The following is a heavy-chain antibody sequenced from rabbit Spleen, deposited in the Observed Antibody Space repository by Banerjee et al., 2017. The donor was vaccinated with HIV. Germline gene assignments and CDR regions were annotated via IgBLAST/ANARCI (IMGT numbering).Heavy chain of an antibody. CDR3: ARDLAGVIGWNFNL. D-gene: IGHD4-1*01. V-gene: IGHV1S7*01. CDR1: GFDFRRYY. CDR2: IDVGEGYT. J-gene: IGHJ4*01. Sequence: QLVESGGGLVQPGGSLSLSCKASGFDFRRYYLSWVRQAPGKGLEWIGIIDVGEGYTDYANWVNGRFTISSDNAQNTVDLQMSGLTAADTATYFCARDLAGVIGWNFNLWGQGTLVTVS.